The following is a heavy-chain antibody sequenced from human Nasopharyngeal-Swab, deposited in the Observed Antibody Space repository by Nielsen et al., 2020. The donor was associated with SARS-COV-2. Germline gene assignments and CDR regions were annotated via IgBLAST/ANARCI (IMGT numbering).Heavy chain of an antibody. D-gene: IGHD2-2*01. CDR2: IYYSGST. V-gene: IGHV4-31*02. J-gene: IGHJ6*02. CDR3: ARDRVVPAAMWAYYYYYGMDV. Sequence: RQAPGKGLEWIGYIYYSGSTYYNPSLKSRVTISVDTSKNQFSLKLSSVTAADTAVYYCARDRVVPAAMWAYYYYYGMDVWGQGTTVTV.